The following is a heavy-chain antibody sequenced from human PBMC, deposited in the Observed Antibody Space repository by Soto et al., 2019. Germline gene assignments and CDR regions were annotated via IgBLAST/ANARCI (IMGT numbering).Heavy chain of an antibody. CDR3: ARGEAWMDEAFDI. J-gene: IGHJ3*02. CDR1: GFGVSSYG. CDR2: IWKDENNK. Sequence: ESGGGVVQPGESLRLSCAASGFGVSSYGMHWVRQAPGKGLEWVAVIWKDENNKYYRDSVKGRFTISRDNSKNTVELQMSSLRGEDTAVYYCARGEAWMDEAFDIWGQGTMVTVSS. V-gene: IGHV3-33*01. D-gene: IGHD5-12*01.